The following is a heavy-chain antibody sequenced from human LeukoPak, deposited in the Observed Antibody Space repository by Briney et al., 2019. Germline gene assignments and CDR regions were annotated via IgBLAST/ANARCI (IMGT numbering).Heavy chain of an antibody. D-gene: IGHD4-17*01. CDR2: INHSGST. CDR1: GGSFSGYY. Sequence: SETLSLTCAVYGGSFSGYYWSWIRQPPGKGLEWIGEINHSGSTNYNPSLKSRVTISVDTSKNQFPLKLSSVTAADTAVYYCASSDYGDYAKIDYWGQGTLVTVSS. V-gene: IGHV4-34*01. J-gene: IGHJ4*02. CDR3: ASSDYGDYAKIDY.